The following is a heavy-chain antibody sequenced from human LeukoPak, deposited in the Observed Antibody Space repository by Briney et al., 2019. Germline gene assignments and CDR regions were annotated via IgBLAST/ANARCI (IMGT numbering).Heavy chain of an antibody. J-gene: IGHJ4*02. CDR2: INPNSGGT. V-gene: IGHV1-2*02. D-gene: IGHD3-10*01. CDR3: ARERTASYQDS. CDR1: GYTFTGHY. Sequence: ASVKVSCKASGYTFTGHYIHWVQQAPGQGLEWMGWINPNSGGTHYSQKFQGRVTMTRDTSISTAYMDLSRLRSDDTAVYYCARERTASYQDSWGQGTLVTVSS.